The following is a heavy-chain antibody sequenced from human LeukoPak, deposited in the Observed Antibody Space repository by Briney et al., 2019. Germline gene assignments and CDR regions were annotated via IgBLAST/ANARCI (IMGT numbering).Heavy chain of an antibody. D-gene: IGHD3-16*01. CDR1: GFTFSSYS. CDR2: ISSSSSYI. J-gene: IGHJ5*02. V-gene: IGHV3-21*01. Sequence: GSLRLSCAASGFTFSSYSMNWVRQAPGKGLEWVSSISSSSSYIYYADSVKGRFTISRDNAKNSLYLQMNSLRAEDTAVYYCAKAGGSYPPYDSWGQGTLVTVSS. CDR3: AKAGGSYPPYDS.